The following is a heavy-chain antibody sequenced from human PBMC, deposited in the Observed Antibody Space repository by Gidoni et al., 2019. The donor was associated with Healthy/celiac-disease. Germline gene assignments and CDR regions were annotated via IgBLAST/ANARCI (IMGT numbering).Heavy chain of an antibody. CDR1: GFTFVDYA. Sequence: EVQLVESGGGLVQPGRSLSISCAASGFTFVDYAMPWVRQAPGKGREWVSGISWKSGSIGYADSVKGRFTISRDNAKNSLYLQMNSLRAEDTALYYCAKGAGTGWFDPWGQGTLVTVSS. V-gene: IGHV3-9*01. D-gene: IGHD6-19*01. CDR3: AKGAGTGWFDP. CDR2: ISWKSGSI. J-gene: IGHJ5*02.